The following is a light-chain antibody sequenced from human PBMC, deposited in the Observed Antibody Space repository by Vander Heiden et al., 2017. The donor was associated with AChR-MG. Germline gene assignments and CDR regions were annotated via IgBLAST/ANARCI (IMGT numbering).Light chain of an antibody. CDR3: SSYAGSNNFRV. V-gene: IGLV2-8*01. Sequence: QSALTQPPSASGSPGQSVTISCTGTSSDVGGYNYVSWYQQHPGKAPKLIIYEVSQRPSGVPDRFSGSKSGNTASLTVSGLQAEDEADYYCSSYAGSNNFRVFGGGTKLTGL. J-gene: IGLJ2*01. CDR1: SSDVGGYNY. CDR2: EVS.